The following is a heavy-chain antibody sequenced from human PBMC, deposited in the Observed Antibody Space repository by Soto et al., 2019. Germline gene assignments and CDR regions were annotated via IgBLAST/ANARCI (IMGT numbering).Heavy chain of an antibody. V-gene: IGHV1-46*01. CDR1: GYTFTTYY. CDR3: ARCREGGMYSYAMDV. Sequence: QVQLVQSGAEVKKSGASVSVSCKASGYTFTTYYVHWVRQAPGQGFEWMGMINPSGGGTSYAQRFQGRVTMTRDTSTTTVYMELSTPRSEDTAVYYCARCREGGMYSYAMDVWGQGTTVTVSS. D-gene: IGHD1-26*01. CDR2: INPSGGGT. J-gene: IGHJ6*02.